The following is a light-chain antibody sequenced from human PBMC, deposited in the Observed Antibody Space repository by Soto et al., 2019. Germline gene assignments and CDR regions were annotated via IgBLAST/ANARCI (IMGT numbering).Light chain of an antibody. Sequence: DILMTQSPSTLSVSPGERATLSCRASQSVSSNLAWYQQKPGQAPRLLISGASTRATGIPARHSGSGSGTEFTLTISSLRSEDFEVYYCQQYDNWPITFGQGTRLEIK. V-gene: IGKV3-15*01. CDR3: QQYDNWPIT. J-gene: IGKJ5*01. CDR1: QSVSSN. CDR2: GAS.